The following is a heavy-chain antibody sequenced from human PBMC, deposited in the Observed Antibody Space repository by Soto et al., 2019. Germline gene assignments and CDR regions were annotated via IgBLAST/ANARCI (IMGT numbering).Heavy chain of an antibody. J-gene: IGHJ4*02. D-gene: IGHD1-20*01. CDR2: MNPNSGNT. CDR1: GYTFTSYD. V-gene: IGHV1-8*01. CDR3: AKAISGYNAPLDH. Sequence: ASVKVSFKASGYTFTSYDINWVRQATGQGLEWMGWMNPNSGNTGYAQKFQGRVTMTRNTSISTAYMELSSLRSEDTAVYYCAKAISGYNAPLDHWGQGTRVTVSS.